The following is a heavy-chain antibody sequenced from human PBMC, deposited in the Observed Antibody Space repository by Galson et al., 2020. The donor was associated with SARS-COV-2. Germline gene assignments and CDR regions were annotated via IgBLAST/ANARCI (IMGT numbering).Heavy chain of an antibody. Sequence: GGSLRLSCAASGFTFSSYAMHWVRQAPGKGLEWVAVISYDGSNKYYADSVKGRFTISRDNSKNTLYLQMNSLRAEDTAVYYCAREGWELLGGGAFDIWGQGTMVTVSS. CDR2: ISYDGSNK. V-gene: IGHV3-30*04. CDR3: AREGWELLGGGAFDI. J-gene: IGHJ3*02. D-gene: IGHD1-26*01. CDR1: GFTFSSYA.